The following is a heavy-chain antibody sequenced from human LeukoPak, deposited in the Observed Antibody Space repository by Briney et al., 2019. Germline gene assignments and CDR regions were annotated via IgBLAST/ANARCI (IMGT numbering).Heavy chain of an antibody. V-gene: IGHV3-33*01. CDR1: GFSFSFYG. Sequence: GGSLRLSCATSGFSFSFYGMQWVRQAPGKGLEWVAVIWNDGSQKYYGNSVKGRFTISKDNSRKTVNLQMDSLRAEDTAIYYCTRWGAGGLTLDYWGQGVLVTVSS. CDR2: IWNDGSQK. D-gene: IGHD3-16*01. CDR3: TRWGAGGLTLDY. J-gene: IGHJ4*02.